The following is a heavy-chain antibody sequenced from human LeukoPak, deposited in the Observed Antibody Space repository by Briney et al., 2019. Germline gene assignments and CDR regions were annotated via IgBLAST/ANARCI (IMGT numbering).Heavy chain of an antibody. CDR2: IYYSGST. CDR3: ARRHYYDSSGYGPDRDWFDP. CDR1: GGSISSSSYY. D-gene: IGHD3-22*01. V-gene: IGHV4-39*01. Sequence: PSETLSLTCTVSGGSISSSSYYWGWIRQPPGKGLEWIGSIYYSGSTYYNPSLKSRVTISVDTSKNQFSLKLSSVTAADTAVYYCARRHYYDSSGYGPDRDWFDPWGQGTLVTVSS. J-gene: IGHJ5*02.